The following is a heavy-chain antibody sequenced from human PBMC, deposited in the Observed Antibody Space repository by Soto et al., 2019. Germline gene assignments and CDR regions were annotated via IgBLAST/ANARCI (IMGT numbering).Heavy chain of an antibody. CDR1: GFTFSSYA. D-gene: IGHD3-22*01. CDR2: ISYDGSNK. CDR3: ARDPTDYYDSSGYDPHFDY. Sequence: GGPLRLSCAASGFTFSSYAMHWVRQAPGKGLEWVAVISYDGSNKYYADSVKGRFAISRDNSKNTLYLQMNSLRAEDTAVYYCARDPTDYYDSSGYDPHFDYWGQGTLVTVSS. V-gene: IGHV3-30*09. J-gene: IGHJ4*02.